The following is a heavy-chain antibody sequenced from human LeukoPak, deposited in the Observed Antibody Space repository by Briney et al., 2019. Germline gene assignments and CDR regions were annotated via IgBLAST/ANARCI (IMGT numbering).Heavy chain of an antibody. J-gene: IGHJ4*02. V-gene: IGHV3-23*01. Sequence: GGSLRLSCAVSGLTFSDSRMIWVRQAPEKRLEWVAVTAGADDVIQYADSVKGRFTISTDNSKNTVYLQMNSLRAEDTAVYYCALRGTTRLFWGQGTLVTVSS. CDR3: ALRGTTRLF. D-gene: IGHD1-26*01. CDR1: GLTFSDSR. CDR2: TAGADDVI.